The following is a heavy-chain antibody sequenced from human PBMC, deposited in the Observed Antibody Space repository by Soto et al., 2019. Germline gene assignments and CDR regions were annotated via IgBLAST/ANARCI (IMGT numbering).Heavy chain of an antibody. J-gene: IGHJ4*02. CDR3: ARGKAVAGRYYFDY. CDR1: GFTFSSYA. D-gene: IGHD6-19*01. Sequence: QVQLVESGGGVVQPGRSLRLSCAASGFTFSSYAMHWVRQAPGKGLEWVAVISYDGSNKYYEDSVKGRFTISRDNSKNTLYLQMNSLRAEDTAVYYCARGKAVAGRYYFDYWGQGTLVTVAS. V-gene: IGHV3-30-3*01. CDR2: ISYDGSNK.